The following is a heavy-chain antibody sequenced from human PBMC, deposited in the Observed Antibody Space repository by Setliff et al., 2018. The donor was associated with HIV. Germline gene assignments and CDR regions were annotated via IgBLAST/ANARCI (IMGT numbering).Heavy chain of an antibody. J-gene: IGHJ4*02. CDR1: GYSIGSGYY. CDR3: ARLRMETLMQHFDY. V-gene: IGHV4-38-2*01. Sequence: SETLSLTCGVSGYSIGSGYYWGWIRQPPGKGLEWIGSIYHSGLTYYNPSLRSRVTISVDTSKNQFSLRLSSVTAADTAVYYCARLRMETLMQHFDYWGQGTLVTVSS. D-gene: IGHD2-8*01. CDR2: IYHSGLT.